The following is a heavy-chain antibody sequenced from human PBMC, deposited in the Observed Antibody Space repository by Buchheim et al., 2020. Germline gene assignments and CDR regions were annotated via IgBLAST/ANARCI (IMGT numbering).Heavy chain of an antibody. J-gene: IGHJ5*01. CDR3: AKHPVKFDS. CDR2: IESGGST. Sequence: EVQQLESGGGVVHPGGSLRLSCVVSGLASTSYGVSWVRQAPGKGLEWVAGIESGGSTYYPDSVTGRFALYRDTSKNTLFLGMHSLRVEDTAVYFCAKHPVKFDSWGQGTL. V-gene: IGHV3-23*01. CDR1: GLASTSYG.